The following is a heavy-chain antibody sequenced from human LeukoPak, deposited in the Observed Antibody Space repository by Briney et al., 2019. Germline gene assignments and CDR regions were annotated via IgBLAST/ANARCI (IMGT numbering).Heavy chain of an antibody. CDR1: GVTFSRHW. V-gene: IGHV3-7*01. D-gene: IGHD2-15*01. CDR3: ARNKEGGSNDP. Sequence: GGSLSLSCAASGVTFSRHWMSWVRQAPGKGLEWVANIKEDGREKKYVDSVKDRFTISRDNTKNLVYLQMSGLRVDDTAIYYCARNKEGGSNDPWGQGTLVTVSS. J-gene: IGHJ5*02. CDR2: IKEDGREK.